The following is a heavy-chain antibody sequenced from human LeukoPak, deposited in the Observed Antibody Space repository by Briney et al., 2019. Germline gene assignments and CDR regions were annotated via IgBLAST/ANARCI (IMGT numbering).Heavy chain of an antibody. J-gene: IGHJ6*03. CDR3: ARDSVSDLEFYYYYYMDV. D-gene: IGHD2/OR15-2a*01. V-gene: IGHV4-4*07. CDR2: IYTSGST. Sequence: SETLSLTCTVSGDSINNYYWSWIRQPAGKGLEWIGRIYTSGSTNYNPSLKSRVTMSVDTSKNQFSLKLSSVTAADTAVYYCARDSVSDLEFYYYYYMDVWGKGTTVTVSS. CDR1: GDSINNYY.